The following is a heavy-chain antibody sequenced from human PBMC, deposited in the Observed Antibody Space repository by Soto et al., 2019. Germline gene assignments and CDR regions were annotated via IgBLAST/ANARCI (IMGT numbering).Heavy chain of an antibody. D-gene: IGHD3-16*01. J-gene: IGHJ4*01. CDR3: ARDHILGDHQY. Sequence: QVQLVQSGGEVKKPGASVKVSCKTSGYTFTTYGISWVRQAPGQGLEWVGWISAYSGKTHYAQKFQGKVTMTTDTCTNAAYLELRSLRADDTAVYYWARDHILGDHQYCGHATLVTVSS. CDR2: ISAYSGKT. V-gene: IGHV1-18*01. CDR1: GYTFTTYG.